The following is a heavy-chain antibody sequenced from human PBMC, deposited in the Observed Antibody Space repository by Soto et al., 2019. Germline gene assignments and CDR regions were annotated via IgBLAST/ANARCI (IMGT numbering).Heavy chain of an antibody. CDR2: IKQDGSEK. V-gene: IGHV3-7*01. D-gene: IGHD1-20*01. CDR3: ARDFTDRYNWNDVSTALDY. CDR1: GFTFSSYW. Sequence: GGSLRLSCAASGFTFSSYWMSWVRQAPGKGLEWVANIKQDGSEKYYVDSVKGRFTISRDNAKNSLYLQMNSLRAEDTAVYYCARDFTDRYNWNDVSTALDYWGQGTLVTVSS. J-gene: IGHJ4*02.